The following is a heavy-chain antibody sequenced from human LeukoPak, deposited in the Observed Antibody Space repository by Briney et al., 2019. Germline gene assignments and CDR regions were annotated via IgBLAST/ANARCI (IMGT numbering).Heavy chain of an antibody. CDR3: ARRARGYFDY. J-gene: IGHJ4*02. V-gene: IGHV4-4*09. CDR1: GGSISSYY. D-gene: IGHD1-26*01. CDR2: IYTSGST. Sequence: PSETLSLTCTVSGGSISSYYWSWIRQPPGKGLEWIGYIYTSGSTNYNPSLKSRVTISVDTSKNQFSLKLSSVTAADTAVYYCARRARGYFDYWGQGTLVTVSS.